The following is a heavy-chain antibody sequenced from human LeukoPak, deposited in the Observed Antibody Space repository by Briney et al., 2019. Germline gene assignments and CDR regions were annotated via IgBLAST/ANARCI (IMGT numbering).Heavy chain of an antibody. V-gene: IGHV3-23*01. Sequence: GGSLRLSCAASGFTFSSYGMSWVRQAPGKGLEWVSVISGSGGSTYYADSVKGRFTISRGNSKNTLYLQMHSLRPEDTAVYFCARVPGITATGYFDYWGQGTLVTVSS. CDR1: GFTFSSYG. J-gene: IGHJ4*02. D-gene: IGHD1-20*01. CDR3: ARVPGITATGYFDY. CDR2: ISGSGGST.